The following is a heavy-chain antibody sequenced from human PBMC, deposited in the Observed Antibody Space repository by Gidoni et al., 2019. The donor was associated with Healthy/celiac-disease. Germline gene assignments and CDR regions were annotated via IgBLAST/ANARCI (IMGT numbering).Heavy chain of an antibody. Sequence: QVQLQQWGAGLLKPSEPLSLHCAVYGGSFSRYYWSWIRQPPGKGLEWIGEIKHSGSTNYNPSLKSRDTISVDTSKNQFSLKLSSVTAADTAVYYCARVFQGWPTPSRGGYFDYWGQGTLVTVSS. CDR1: GGSFSRYY. CDR3: ARVFQGWPTPSRGGYFDY. CDR2: IKHSGST. D-gene: IGHD2-15*01. J-gene: IGHJ4*02. V-gene: IGHV4-34*01.